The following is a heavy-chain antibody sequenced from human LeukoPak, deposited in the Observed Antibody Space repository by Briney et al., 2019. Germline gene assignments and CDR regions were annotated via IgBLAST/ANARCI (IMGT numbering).Heavy chain of an antibody. CDR1: GGTFSSYA. CDR2: IIPIFGTE. Sequence: ASVKVSCKASGGTFSSYAISWVRQAPGQGLEWMGGIIPIFGTENYAQKFKGRVRVTADESTSTAYMELSSLRSEDTAVYYCARDRHPRDPKGAYYDSSGYYYFDYWGQGTLVTVSS. J-gene: IGHJ4*02. CDR3: ARDRHPRDPKGAYYDSSGYYYFDY. V-gene: IGHV1-69*13. D-gene: IGHD3-22*01.